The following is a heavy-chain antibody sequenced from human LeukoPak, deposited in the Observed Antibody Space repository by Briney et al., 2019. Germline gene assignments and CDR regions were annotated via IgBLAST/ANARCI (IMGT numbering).Heavy chain of an antibody. CDR1: GGTFSSYA. V-gene: IGHV1-69*01. CDR2: NIPIFGTA. CDR3: ARASNTAMPKGRYYFDY. Sequence: ASVKVSCKASGGTFSSYAISWVRQAPGQGLEWMGGNIPIFGTANYAQKFQGRVTITADESTSTAYMELSSLRSEDTAVYYCARASNTAMPKGRYYFDYWGQGTLVTVSS. J-gene: IGHJ4*02. D-gene: IGHD5-18*01.